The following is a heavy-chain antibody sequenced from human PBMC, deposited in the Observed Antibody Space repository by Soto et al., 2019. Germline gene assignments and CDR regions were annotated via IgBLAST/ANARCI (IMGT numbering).Heavy chain of an antibody. V-gene: IGHV1-18*01. CDR1: GYTFTSSG. CDR3: ARSRDFWSGSPPTVGP. Sequence: QVQLVQSGAEVKKPGASVKVSCKASGYTFTSSGISWVRQAPGQGLEGMGWISAYNGNTNYAQKLQGRVTMTTDTSTSTANMELRSLRSDDTAVYYCARSRDFWSGSPPTVGPWGQGTLVTVSS. CDR2: ISAYNGNT. J-gene: IGHJ5*02. D-gene: IGHD3-3*01.